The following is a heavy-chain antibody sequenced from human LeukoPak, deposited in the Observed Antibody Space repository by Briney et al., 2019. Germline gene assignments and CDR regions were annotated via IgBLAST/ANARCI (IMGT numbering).Heavy chain of an antibody. CDR2: ISSSSSYI. V-gene: IGHV3-21*01. Sequence: PGGSLRLSCAASGFTFSSYEMNWVRQAPGKGLEWVSSISSSSSYIYYADSVKGRFTISRDNAKNSLYLQMNSLRAEDTAVYYCARDRCSSISCFALDYWGQGTLVTVSS. D-gene: IGHD2-2*01. CDR1: GFTFSSYE. CDR3: ARDRCSSISCFALDY. J-gene: IGHJ4*02.